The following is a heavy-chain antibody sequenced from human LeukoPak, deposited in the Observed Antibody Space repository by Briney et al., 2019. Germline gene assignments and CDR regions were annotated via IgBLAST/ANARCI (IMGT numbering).Heavy chain of an antibody. CDR3: ARDATYCTNGVCYTRFDY. V-gene: IGHV3-7*01. Sequence: GGSLRLSCAASGFTFTSHWMSWVRQAPGKGLEWVARMNLDGSEKYYVDSVKGRFTISRDNAKTSLYLEMNNLRAEDTAVYYCARDATYCTNGVCYTRFDYWGQGTLVTVSS. J-gene: IGHJ4*02. CDR2: MNLDGSEK. CDR1: GFTFTSHW. D-gene: IGHD2-8*01.